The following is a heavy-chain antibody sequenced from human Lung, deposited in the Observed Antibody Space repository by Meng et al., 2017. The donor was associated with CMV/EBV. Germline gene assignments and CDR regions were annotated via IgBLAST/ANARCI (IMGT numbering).Heavy chain of an antibody. J-gene: IGHJ4*02. CDR2: ISWNSDTI. CDR1: GFTFDNYA. D-gene: IGHD6-19*01. V-gene: IGHV3-9*01. CDR3: AKDSSAWYGGIDFDY. Sequence: GGSXRLXCVASGFTFDNYAMHWVRQAPGKGLEWVSGISWNSDTIDYAASVRGRFTVSRDNAKHSLYLQVNSLRIEDTALYYCAKDSSAWYGGIDFDYWGQGAXVTVSS.